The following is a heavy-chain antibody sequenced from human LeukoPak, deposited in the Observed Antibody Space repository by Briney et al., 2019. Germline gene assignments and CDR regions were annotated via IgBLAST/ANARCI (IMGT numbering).Heavy chain of an antibody. V-gene: IGHV3-30*03. CDR1: GFTFSSYG. J-gene: IGHJ4*02. D-gene: IGHD7-27*01. CDR2: ISYDGSNK. CDR3: ATAPEPDWGSYPLRY. Sequence: TGGSLRLSCAASGFTFSSYGMHWVRQAPGKGLEWVAVISYDGSNKYYADSVKGRFTISRDNSKNTLYLQMNSLRAEDTAVYYCATAPEPDWGSYPLRYWGQGIMVTVSS.